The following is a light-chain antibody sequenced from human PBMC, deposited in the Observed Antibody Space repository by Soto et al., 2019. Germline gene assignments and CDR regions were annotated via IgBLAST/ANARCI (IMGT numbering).Light chain of an antibody. V-gene: IGLV2-8*01. CDR1: SSDVGGYNY. J-gene: IGLJ2*01. Sequence: QSALTQPPSASGSPGQSVTISCTGTSSDVGGYNYVSWYQQHPGKAPKLMIYEVSKRPSGVPDRFSGSKSGNTASLTVSGLQAEDEADYYCSSYAGSNPPVVFGGGTKHTVL. CDR2: EVS. CDR3: SSYAGSNPPVV.